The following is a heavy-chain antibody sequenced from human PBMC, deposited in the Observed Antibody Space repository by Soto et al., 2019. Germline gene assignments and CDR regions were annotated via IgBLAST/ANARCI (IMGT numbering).Heavy chain of an antibody. J-gene: IGHJ4*02. CDR2: IYYSGST. D-gene: IGHD2-21*01. CDR1: GGSISSYY. Sequence: LPETLSLTCTVSGGSISSYYWSWIRQPPGKGLEWIGYIYYSGSTNYNPSLKSRVTISVDTSKNQFSLKLSSVTAADTAVYYCARHGVSIYCGGDCYFELWGQGTLVTVSS. CDR3: ARHGVSIYCGGDCYFEL. V-gene: IGHV4-59*08.